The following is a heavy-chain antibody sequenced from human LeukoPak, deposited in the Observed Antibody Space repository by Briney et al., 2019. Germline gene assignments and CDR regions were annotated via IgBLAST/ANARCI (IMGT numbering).Heavy chain of an antibody. V-gene: IGHV3-23*01. CDR3: AKFGRWDYYDSSGYTPYYFDY. CDR1: GFTFSNTA. J-gene: IGHJ4*02. D-gene: IGHD3-22*01. Sequence: GGSLRLSCAASGFTFSNTAMSWVRQTPGKGLEWVSAISGSGGSTYYADSMKGRFTISRDNSKNTLYLQMNSLRAEDTAVYYCAKFGRWDYYDSSGYTPYYFDYWGQGTLVTVSS. CDR2: ISGSGGST.